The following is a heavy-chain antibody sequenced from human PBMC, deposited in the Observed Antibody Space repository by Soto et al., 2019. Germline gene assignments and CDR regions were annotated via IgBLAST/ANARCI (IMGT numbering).Heavy chain of an antibody. J-gene: IGHJ4*02. CDR3: AKGEVRGIIPSYFDY. Sequence: GGSLRLSCAGSGFTFRWFGMNWVRQAPGKGLEWVARISNDGSNEYYVDSVKGRFTISRDNSKNTLYLQMDSLRAEDTAVYYCAKGEVRGIIPSYFDYWGLGTLVTVS. CDR2: ISNDGSNE. V-gene: IGHV3-30*18. CDR1: GFTFRWFG. D-gene: IGHD3-10*01.